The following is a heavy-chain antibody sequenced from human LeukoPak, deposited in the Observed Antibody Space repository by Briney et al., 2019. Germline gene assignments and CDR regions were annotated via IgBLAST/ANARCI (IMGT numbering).Heavy chain of an antibody. CDR2: IYSSGST. CDR3: ARGRSSSWSYFDY. Sequence: SETLSLTCTVSGGSISSYYWSWIRQPAGKGLEWIGRIYSSGSTNYNPSLKSRVTISVDKSKNQFSLKPSSVTAADTAVYYCARGRSSSWSYFDYWGQGTLVTVSS. D-gene: IGHD6-13*01. J-gene: IGHJ4*02. CDR1: GGSISSYY. V-gene: IGHV4-4*07.